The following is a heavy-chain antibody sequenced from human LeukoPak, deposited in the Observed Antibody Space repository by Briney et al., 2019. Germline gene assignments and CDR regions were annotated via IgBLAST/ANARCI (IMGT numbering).Heavy chain of an antibody. CDR1: GGSISSYY. V-gene: IGHV4-4*08. D-gene: IGHD4-11*01. CDR3: ARDTVTTYYYYMDV. CDR2: IYYSGST. Sequence: SETLSLTCTVSGGSISSYYWSWIRQPPAKGREWRGYIYYSGSTNYNPSLKSRVTISVDTSKNQFSLKMRSVTAADPAVYYCARDTVTTYYYYMDVWGKGTTVTVSS. J-gene: IGHJ6*03.